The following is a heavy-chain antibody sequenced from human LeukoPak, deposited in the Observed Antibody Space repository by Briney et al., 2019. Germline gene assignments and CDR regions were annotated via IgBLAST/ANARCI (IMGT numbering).Heavy chain of an antibody. J-gene: IGHJ6*03. Sequence: GGSLRLSCAASGFTFSGHWMHWVRQAPGKGLVWVSRINSDGSSTTYADSVMGRFTISRDNATNTLFLQMNSLRADDTAVYYCARSTSHYYYYYMDVWGKGTTVTISS. CDR1: GFTFSGHW. V-gene: IGHV3-74*01. CDR3: ARSTSHYYYYYMDV. CDR2: INSDGSST.